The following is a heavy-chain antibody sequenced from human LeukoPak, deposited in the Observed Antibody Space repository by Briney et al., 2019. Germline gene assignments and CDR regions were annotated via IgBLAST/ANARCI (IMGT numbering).Heavy chain of an antibody. CDR1: GYTFPSYG. J-gene: IGHJ4*02. D-gene: IGHD1-26*01. V-gene: IGHV1-18*01. CDR2: ISAYNGNT. Sequence: ASVKVSCQASGYTFPSYGISWVRQAPGQGLEWMGWISAYNGNTNYAQKLQGRVTMTTDTSTSTAYMELRSLRSDDTAVYYCARDYSGSYYTTREFDYWGQGTLVTVSS. CDR3: ARDYSGSYYTTREFDY.